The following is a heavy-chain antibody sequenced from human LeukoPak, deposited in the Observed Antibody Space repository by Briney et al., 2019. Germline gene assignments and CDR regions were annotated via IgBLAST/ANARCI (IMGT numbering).Heavy chain of an antibody. J-gene: IGHJ4*02. CDR3: ARPGVAVANAFDY. CDR2: IYPGDSDT. Sequence: GETLKISCKGSGYSFTSYWIGWVRQMPGKGLEWMGIIYPGDSDTRYSPSFQGQVTISADKSISTAYLQWSSLKASDTAIYYCARPGVAVANAFDYWGQGTLVTVSS. D-gene: IGHD6-19*01. V-gene: IGHV5-51*01. CDR1: GYSFTSYW.